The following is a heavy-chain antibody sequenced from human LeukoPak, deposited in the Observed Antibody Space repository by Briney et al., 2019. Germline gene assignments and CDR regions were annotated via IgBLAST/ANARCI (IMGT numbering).Heavy chain of an antibody. CDR2: MNPNSGNT. J-gene: IGHJ4*02. V-gene: IGHV1-8*01. Sequence: ASVTVSCKASGYTFTSYEINWVRQPTGQGLEWMGWMNPNSGNTGYAQKFQGRVTMTRNTSISTAYMELSSLRSEGTAVYYCASGIYDSSGYELNFDYWGQGTLVTVSS. CDR1: GYTFTSYE. D-gene: IGHD3-22*01. CDR3: ASGIYDSSGYELNFDY.